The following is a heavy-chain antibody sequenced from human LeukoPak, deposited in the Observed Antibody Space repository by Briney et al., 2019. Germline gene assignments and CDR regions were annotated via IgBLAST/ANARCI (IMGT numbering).Heavy chain of an antibody. CDR3: ARDGEFGNAYRNGYSGFGY. Sequence: TGGSLRLSRAASGFTFSSFWMSWVRQAPGKGLEWVANIKHDGSEKYYVDSVKGRFTISRDNAKNSLYLQTNSLRAEDTAVYYCARDGEFGNAYRNGYSGFGYWGQGTLVTVSS. CDR2: IKHDGSEK. V-gene: IGHV3-7*03. CDR1: GFTFSSFW. D-gene: IGHD5-18*01. J-gene: IGHJ4*02.